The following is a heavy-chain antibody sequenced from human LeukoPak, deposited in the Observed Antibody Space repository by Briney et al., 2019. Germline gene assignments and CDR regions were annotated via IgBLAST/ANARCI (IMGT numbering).Heavy chain of an antibody. V-gene: IGHV1-18*01. CDR2: ISAYNGNT. Sequence: ASVKVSCKASGYTFTSYGISWVRQAPGQGLEWMGWISAYNGNTNYAQKLQGRVTRTTDTSTSTAYMELRSLRSDDTAVYYCARDLDDYGDYNWFDPWGQGTLVTVSS. J-gene: IGHJ5*02. D-gene: IGHD4-17*01. CDR1: GYTFTSYG. CDR3: ARDLDDYGDYNWFDP.